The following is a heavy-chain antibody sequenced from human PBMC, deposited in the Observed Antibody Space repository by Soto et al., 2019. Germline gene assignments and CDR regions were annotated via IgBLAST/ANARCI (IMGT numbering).Heavy chain of an antibody. CDR3: ARVPDR. CDR1: GGSISSGGYS. D-gene: IGHD2-2*01. J-gene: IGHJ5*02. CDR2: IYHSGST. V-gene: IGHV4-30-2*01. Sequence: TLSLTCAVSGGSISSGGYSWSWIRQPPGKGLEWVGYIYHSGSTYYNPSLKSRVTISVDRSKNQFSLKLSSVTAADTAVYYCARVPDRWGQGTLVTVSS.